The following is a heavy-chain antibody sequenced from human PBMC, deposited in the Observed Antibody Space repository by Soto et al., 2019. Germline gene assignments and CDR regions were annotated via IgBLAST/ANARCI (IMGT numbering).Heavy chain of an antibody. J-gene: IGHJ1*01. CDR1: GFTFSNYA. V-gene: IGHV3-23*01. D-gene: IGHD2-2*01. Sequence: EVQLLESGGGLVQPGGSLRLSCTTSGFTFSNYAMSWVRQAPGKGLEWVASITGSDDSTYYADSVKGRFTISRDNSKNTLYLQMNSLRAEDTAVYYCARATHNAEMTYCTITSCAAECFQDWGQGTLVAVSS. CDR2: ITGSDDST. CDR3: ARATHNAEMTYCTITSCAAECFQD.